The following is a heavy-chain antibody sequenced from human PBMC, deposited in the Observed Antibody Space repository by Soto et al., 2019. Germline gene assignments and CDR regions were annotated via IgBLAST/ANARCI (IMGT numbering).Heavy chain of an antibody. J-gene: IGHJ5*02. D-gene: IGHD5-12*01. CDR1: GYAFSIYG. CDR2: ISAYNGNT. V-gene: IGHV1-18*01. CDR3: ARDGRGYSGYDQVGWFDP. Sequence: ASVNVTWKAAGYAFSIYGISWVRQAPGQVLEWMGWISAYNGNTNYAQKLQGRVTMTTDTSTSTAYMELRSLRSDDTAVYYCARDGRGYSGYDQVGWFDPWGQGTLVTVSS.